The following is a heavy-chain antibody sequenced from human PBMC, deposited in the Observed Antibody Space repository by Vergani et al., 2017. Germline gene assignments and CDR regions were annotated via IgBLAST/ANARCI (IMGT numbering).Heavy chain of an antibody. D-gene: IGHD3-16*02. Sequence: EVQLVESGGGLVQPGGSLRLSCAASGFTFSSYSMNWVRQAPGKGLEWVSSISSSSSYIYYADSVKGRFTISRDNAKNSLYLQMNSLRAEDTAVYYCAKVCRSIHLGELSLYFSSTTGRWGFDYWGQGTLVTVSS. CDR3: AKVCRSIHLGELSLYFSSTTGRWGFDY. V-gene: IGHV3-21*01. CDR1: GFTFSSYS. CDR2: ISSSSSYI. J-gene: IGHJ4*02.